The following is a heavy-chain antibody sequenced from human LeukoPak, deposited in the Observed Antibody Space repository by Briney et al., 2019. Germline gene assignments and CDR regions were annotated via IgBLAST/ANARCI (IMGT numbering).Heavy chain of an antibody. D-gene: IGHD6-19*01. V-gene: IGHV4-59*12. CDR2: IYYSGST. J-gene: IGHJ4*02. CDR3: ASKVAGFFYFDY. Sequence: TPSETLSLTCTVSGGSISSYYWSWIRQPPGKGLEWIGYIYYSGSTNYNPSLKSRVTISVDKSKNQFSLKLSSVTAADTAVYYCASKVAGFFYFDYWGQGTLVTVSS. CDR1: GGSISSYY.